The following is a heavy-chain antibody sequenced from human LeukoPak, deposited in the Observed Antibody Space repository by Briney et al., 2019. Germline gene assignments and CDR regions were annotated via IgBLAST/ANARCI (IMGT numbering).Heavy chain of an antibody. CDR1: GFTFSNYG. V-gene: IGHV3-30*18. CDR3: AKRYSSGWYYFDY. D-gene: IGHD6-19*01. CDR2: ISYDGSNK. Sequence: PGRSLRLSCAASGFTFSNYGMHWVRQAPGKGLEWVAVISYDGSNKYYADSVKGRFTISRDNSKNTVYLQMNSLRAEDTAVYYCAKRYSSGWYYFDYWGQGTLVTVSS. J-gene: IGHJ4*02.